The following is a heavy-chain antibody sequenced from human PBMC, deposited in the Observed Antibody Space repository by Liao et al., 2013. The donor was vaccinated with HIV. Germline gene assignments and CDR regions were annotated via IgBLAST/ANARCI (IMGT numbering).Heavy chain of an antibody. CDR2: IYSSGSA. CDR1: GGSISNGTYY. CDR3: ARGTTVFYVDY. Sequence: QVQLQESGPGLVKPSQTLSLTCTVSGGSISNGTYYWSWIRQPAGKGLEWIGRIYSSGSANYNPSLKSRVTMSVDTSKNQFSLKLSSVTAADTAVYYCARGTTVFYVDYWGQGTLVTVSS. D-gene: IGHD4-17*01. J-gene: IGHJ4*02. V-gene: IGHV4-61*02.